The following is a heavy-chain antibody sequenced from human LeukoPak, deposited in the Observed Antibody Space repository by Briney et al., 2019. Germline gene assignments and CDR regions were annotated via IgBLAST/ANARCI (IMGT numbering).Heavy chain of an antibody. CDR1: GFTFSNYG. CDR3: AKGATGGEDY. V-gene: IGHV3-33*06. CDR2: IWYDGSNK. Sequence: GGSLRLSCAASGFTFSNYGMNWVRQAPGKGLEWVAVIWYDGSNKYYADSVKGRFTISRDNSKSTLYLQMNSLTAGDTAIYYCAKGATGGEDYWGQGTLVTVSS. J-gene: IGHJ4*02. D-gene: IGHD3-16*01.